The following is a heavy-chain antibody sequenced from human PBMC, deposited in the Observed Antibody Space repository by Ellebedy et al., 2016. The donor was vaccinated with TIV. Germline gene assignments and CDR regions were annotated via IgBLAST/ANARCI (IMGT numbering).Heavy chain of an antibody. V-gene: IGHV4-59*01. J-gene: IGHJ4*02. D-gene: IGHD6-19*01. CDR2: IYYSGST. CDR3: ARAGGQWLVFGY. CDR1: GGSISSYY. Sequence: SETLSLXXTVSGGSISSYYWSWIRQPPGKGLEWIGYIYYSGSTNYNPSLKSRVTISVDTSKNQFSLKLSSVTAADTAVYYCARAGGQWLVFGYWGQGTLVTVSS.